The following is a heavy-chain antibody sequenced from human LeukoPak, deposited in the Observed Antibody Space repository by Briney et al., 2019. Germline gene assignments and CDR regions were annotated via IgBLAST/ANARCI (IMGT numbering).Heavy chain of an antibody. D-gene: IGHD4-17*01. J-gene: IGHJ4*02. V-gene: IGHV1-46*01. Sequence: ASVNVSCKASGYTFTNYYIHWVRQAPGQGLEWMGIINPAGGSTGYAQKFQGRVTMTRDTSTSTVYMELSSLRSEDTAVYYCARYNGDLTGGFDYWGQGTLVTGSS. CDR2: INPAGGST. CDR1: GYTFTNYY. CDR3: ARYNGDLTGGFDY.